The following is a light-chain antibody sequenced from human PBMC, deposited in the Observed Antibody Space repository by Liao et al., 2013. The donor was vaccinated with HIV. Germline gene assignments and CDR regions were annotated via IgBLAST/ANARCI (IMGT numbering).Light chain of an antibody. J-gene: IGLJ1*01. CDR1: NVGSKS. CDR2: YDT. Sequence: SYVLTQPPSVSVAPGKTASITCGGNNVGSKSVHWYQQKPGQAPMLVIYYDTDRPSGIPERFSGSSSGTTVTLTISGVQAEDEADYYCQSADSSGTHYVFGTGTKVTVL. CDR3: QSADSSGTHYV. V-gene: IGLV3-21*01.